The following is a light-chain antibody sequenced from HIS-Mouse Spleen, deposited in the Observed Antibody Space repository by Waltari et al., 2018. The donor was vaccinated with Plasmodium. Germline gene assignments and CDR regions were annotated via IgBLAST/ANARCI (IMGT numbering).Light chain of an antibody. J-gene: IGLJ3*02. CDR3: QAWDSSTWV. V-gene: IGLV3-1*01. Sequence: SYELTQPPSVSVSPGQTASITCSGDKLGDKYACWYQQKPGQSPVLVIYQDSKRPSWIHGRFSGSNSGNTATLTISGTQAMDEADYYCQAWDSSTWVYGGGTKLTVL. CDR2: QDS. CDR1: KLGDKY.